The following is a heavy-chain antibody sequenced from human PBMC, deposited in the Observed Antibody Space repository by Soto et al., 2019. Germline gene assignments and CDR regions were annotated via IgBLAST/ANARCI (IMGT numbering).Heavy chain of an antibody. D-gene: IGHD3-9*01. CDR1: GYTFTSYD. V-gene: IGHV1-18*01. CDR2: ISGYKGNT. CDR3: ARPGYDILTGYQYYFDY. J-gene: IGHJ4*02. Sequence: ASVKVSCKASGYTFTSYDINWVRQAPGQGLEWMGWISGYKGNTNYAQKLQGRVTMTTDTSTSTAYMELRSLRSDDTAVYYCARPGYDILTGYQYYFDYWGQGTLVTVSS.